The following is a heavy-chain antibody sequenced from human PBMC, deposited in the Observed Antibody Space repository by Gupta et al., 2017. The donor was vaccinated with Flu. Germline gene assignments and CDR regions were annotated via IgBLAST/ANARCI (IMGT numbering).Heavy chain of an antibody. V-gene: IGHV3-9*01. CDR3: AKPNYYGSGSYYNMVAFDI. Sequence: HWVRQGPGKGLEWVSGISWNSGSIGYADSVKGRFTISRDNAKNSLYLQMNSLRAEDTALYYCAKPNYYGSGSYYNMVAFDIWGQGTMVTVSS. J-gene: IGHJ3*02. CDR2: ISWNSGSI. D-gene: IGHD3-10*01.